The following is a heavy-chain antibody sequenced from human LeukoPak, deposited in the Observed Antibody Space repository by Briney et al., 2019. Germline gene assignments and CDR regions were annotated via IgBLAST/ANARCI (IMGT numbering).Heavy chain of an antibody. D-gene: IGHD6-13*01. CDR1: GGSISSYY. CDR3: ARSTPSSWTHTHAFDI. V-gene: IGHV4-59*08. CDR2: IYYSGST. Sequence: SETLSLTCTVPGGSISSYYWSWIRQPPGKGLEWIGYIYYSGSTNYNPSLKSRVTISVDTSKNQFSLKLSSVTAADTAVYYCARSTPSSWTHTHAFDIWGQGTMVTVSS. J-gene: IGHJ3*02.